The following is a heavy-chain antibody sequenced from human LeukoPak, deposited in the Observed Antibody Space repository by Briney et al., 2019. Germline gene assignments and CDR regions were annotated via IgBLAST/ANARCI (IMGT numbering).Heavy chain of an antibody. CDR2: IGRSGGST. CDR3: ANTDYYDTSALDY. D-gene: IGHD3-22*01. J-gene: IGHJ4*02. V-gene: IGHV3-23*01. Sequence: GGSLRLSCVAAGIIFSHYAMSWVRQAPGKGLEWVSAIGRSGGSTYYADSVKGRFTISRDNSKNTLYLQMNSLRAEDTAVYYCANTDYYDTSALDYWGQGNPGHRLR. CDR1: GIIFSHYA.